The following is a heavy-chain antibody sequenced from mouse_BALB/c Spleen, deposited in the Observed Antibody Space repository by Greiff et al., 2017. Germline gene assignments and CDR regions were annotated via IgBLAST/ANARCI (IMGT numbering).Heavy chain of an antibody. V-gene: IGHV5-12-1*01. CDR1: GFAFSSYD. J-gene: IGHJ4*01. CDR3: ARRRDYDAMDY. CDR2: ISSGGGST. Sequence: EVQVVESGGGLVKPGGSLKLSCAASGFAFSSYDMSWVRQTPEKRLEWVAYISSGGGSTYYPDTVKGRFTISRDNAKNTLYLQMSSLKSEDTAMYYCARRRDYDAMDYWGQGTSVTVSS.